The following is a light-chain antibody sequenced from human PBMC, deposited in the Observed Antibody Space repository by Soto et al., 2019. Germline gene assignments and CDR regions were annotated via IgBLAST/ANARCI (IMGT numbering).Light chain of an antibody. CDR1: ISDVGGYNY. Sequence: QSVLTQPASVSGSPGRSITIPCTGTISDVGGYNYVSWYQQHPGRAPKLMIYEATNRPSGVSNRFSGSKSGNTASLTISGLQAEDEADYYCSSYTSSSTQVFGSGTKVTVL. J-gene: IGLJ1*01. CDR3: SSYTSSSTQV. V-gene: IGLV2-14*03. CDR2: EAT.